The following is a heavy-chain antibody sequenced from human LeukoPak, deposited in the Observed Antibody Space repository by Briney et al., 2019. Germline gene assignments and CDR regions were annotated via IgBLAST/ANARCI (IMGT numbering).Heavy chain of an antibody. J-gene: IGHJ3*02. CDR3: ARGSRPSLPIPHDAFDI. CDR2: INAGNGNT. V-gene: IGHV1-3*01. CDR1: GYTFTSYA. D-gene: IGHD6-6*01. Sequence: ASVKVSCKASGYTFTSYAMHWVRQAPGQRLEWMGWINAGNGNTKYSQKFQGRVTITRDTSASTAYMELSSLRSEDTAVYYCARGSRPSLPIPHDAFDIWGQGTLVTVSS.